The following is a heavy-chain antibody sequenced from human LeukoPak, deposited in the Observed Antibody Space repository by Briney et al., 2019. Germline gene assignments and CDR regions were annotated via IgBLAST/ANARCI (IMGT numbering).Heavy chain of an antibody. V-gene: IGHV3-30*14. D-gene: IGHD2-2*01. CDR2: ISYNDTNK. J-gene: IGHJ4*02. CDR1: GFTLSAYA. Sequence: GGSLRLSCVASGFTLSAYAMHWVRQAPGKGLEWVAVISYNDTNKSYADSVKGRFSISRDNSKNTLYLQIDSLTVEDTAVYYCARGGYCSSSKCYDVEGSAHWGQGALVTVSS. CDR3: ARGGYCSSSKCYDVEGSAH.